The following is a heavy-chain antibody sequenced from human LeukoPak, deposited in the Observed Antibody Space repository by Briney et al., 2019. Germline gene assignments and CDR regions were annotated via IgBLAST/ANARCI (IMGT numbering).Heavy chain of an antibody. CDR2: IYYSGST. D-gene: IGHD3-10*01. J-gene: IGHJ4*02. Sequence: SETLSLTCTVSGGSISSGSYYWSWIRQHPGKGLEWIGYIYYSGSTYYNPSLKSRVTISVDTSKNQFSLKLSSVTAADTAVYYCERAAPDYGSGSYYKDYWGQGTLVTVSS. CDR1: GGSISSGSYY. CDR3: ERAAPDYGSGSYYKDY. V-gene: IGHV4-31*03.